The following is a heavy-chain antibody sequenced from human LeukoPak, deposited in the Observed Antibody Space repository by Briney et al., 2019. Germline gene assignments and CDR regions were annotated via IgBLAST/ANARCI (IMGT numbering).Heavy chain of an antibody. CDR3: ARDAYYDSSGPYDY. J-gene: IGHJ4*02. Sequence: GGSLRLSCADSGFTFSSHWMSWVRQAPGKGLEWVANIKQDGSEIYYLDSVKGRFTISRDNAKNSLYLQMNSLRAEDTAVYYCARDAYYDSSGPYDYWGQGTLVTVSS. V-gene: IGHV3-7*01. CDR1: GFTFSSHW. D-gene: IGHD3-22*01. CDR2: IKQDGSEI.